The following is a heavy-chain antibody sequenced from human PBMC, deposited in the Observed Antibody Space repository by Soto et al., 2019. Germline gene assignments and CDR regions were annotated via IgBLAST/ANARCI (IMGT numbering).Heavy chain of an antibody. CDR1: GYTFTSYA. V-gene: IGHV1-3*01. CDR2: INAVNGNT. Sequence: GASVKVSCKASGYTFTSYAMHWVRQAPGQRLEWMGRINAVNGNTKYAQKFQGRVTITRDTSTSTAYMELSSLRSEDTAVYYCAGRLGEYSGYFDYWGQGTLVTVSS. CDR3: AGRLGEYSGYFDY. J-gene: IGHJ4*02. D-gene: IGHD5-12*01.